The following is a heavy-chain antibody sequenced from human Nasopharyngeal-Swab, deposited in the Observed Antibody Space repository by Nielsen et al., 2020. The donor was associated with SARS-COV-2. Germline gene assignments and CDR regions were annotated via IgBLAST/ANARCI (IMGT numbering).Heavy chain of an antibody. CDR2: IWYDGSNK. V-gene: IGHV3-33*01. CDR3: ARDYYGSGKGWFDP. Sequence: WIRQPPGKGLEWVAVIWYDGSNKYYADSVKGRFTISRDNSKNTLYLQMNSLRAEDTAVYYCARDYYGSGKGWFDPWGQGTLVPSPQ. J-gene: IGHJ5*02. D-gene: IGHD3-10*01.